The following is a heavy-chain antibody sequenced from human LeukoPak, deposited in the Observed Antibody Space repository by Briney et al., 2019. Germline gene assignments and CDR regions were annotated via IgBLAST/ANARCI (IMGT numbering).Heavy chain of an antibody. Sequence: GGSLRLSCAASGFTFSSYSMNWVRQAPGKGLEWVSYISSSGSTIYYADSVKGRFTISRDNAKNSLYLQMNSLRAEDTAVYYCARDRYGGSGSYFSYYYGMDVWGQGTTVTVSS. J-gene: IGHJ6*02. CDR3: ARDRYGGSGSYFSYYYGMDV. CDR1: GFTFSSYS. V-gene: IGHV3-48*01. CDR2: ISSSGSTI. D-gene: IGHD3-10*01.